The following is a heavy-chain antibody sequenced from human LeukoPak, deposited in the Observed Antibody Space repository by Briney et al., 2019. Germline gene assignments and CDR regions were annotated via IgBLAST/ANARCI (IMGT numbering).Heavy chain of an antibody. CDR1: GGSTSGHY. Sequence: SETLSLTCIVSGGSTSGHYWSWIRQPAGKGLEWIGRIYTSGSTHFSPSLKSRVTMSIDTSKNQFSLKVSSVTAADTAVYYCARGRLQSYWFDPWGLGTLVTVSS. V-gene: IGHV4-4*07. J-gene: IGHJ5*02. D-gene: IGHD2-21*01. CDR3: ARGRLQSYWFDP. CDR2: IYTSGST.